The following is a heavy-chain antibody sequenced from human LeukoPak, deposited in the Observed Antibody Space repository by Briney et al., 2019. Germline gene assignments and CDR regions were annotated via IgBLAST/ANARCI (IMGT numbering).Heavy chain of an antibody. J-gene: IGHJ5*02. D-gene: IGHD3-22*01. Sequence: ASVKVSCKASGYTFTSYYMRWVRQAPGQGLEWMGWINPNSGGTNYAQKFQGRVTITRDTSISTAYMELSRLRSEDTAVYYCAREGRYYYDSSGHNWFDPWGQGTLVTVSS. CDR1: GYTFTSYY. CDR3: AREGRYYYDSSGHNWFDP. CDR2: INPNSGGT. V-gene: IGHV1-2*02.